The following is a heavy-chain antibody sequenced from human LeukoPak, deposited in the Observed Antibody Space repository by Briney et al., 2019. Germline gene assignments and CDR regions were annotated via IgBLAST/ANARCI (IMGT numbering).Heavy chain of an antibody. V-gene: IGHV3-21*01. CDR3: ARGVGYYDYVWGSS. J-gene: IGHJ4*02. Sequence: PGGSLRLSCAASGFTFSSNSMNCVRQAPGKGLEWVSSISSSSSYIYYADSVKGRFTISRDNAKNSLYLQMNSLRAEDTAVYYCARGVGYYDYVWGSSRGQGTLVTVSS. CDR1: GFTFSSNS. CDR2: ISSSSSYI. D-gene: IGHD3-16*01.